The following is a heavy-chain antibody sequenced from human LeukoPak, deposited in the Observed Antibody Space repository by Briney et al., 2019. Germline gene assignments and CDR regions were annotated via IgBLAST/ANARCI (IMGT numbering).Heavy chain of an antibody. Sequence: GASVKVSCKASGGTFSSYAISWVRQAPGQGLEWMGRIIPILGIANYAQKFQGRVTITADKTTSTAYMELSSLRSEDTAVYYCARDRFGVVIDAHWYFDLWGRGTLVTVSS. CDR2: IIPILGIA. J-gene: IGHJ2*01. V-gene: IGHV1-69*04. CDR3: ARDRFGVVIDAHWYFDL. D-gene: IGHD3-3*01. CDR1: GGTFSSYA.